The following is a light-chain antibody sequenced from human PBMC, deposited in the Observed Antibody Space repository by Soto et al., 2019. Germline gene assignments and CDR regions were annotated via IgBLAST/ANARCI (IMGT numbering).Light chain of an antibody. CDR1: QSVSSSY. Sequence: EIVLTQSPGTLSLSPGERATLSCRASQSVSSSYLAWYQQKPGQAPRLLIYGASSRATGIPDRFSGSGSGTDFTLTISRLEPDDCAVYYCQQYGSSPPYTFGQGTQLEIK. CDR3: QQYGSSPPYT. CDR2: GAS. V-gene: IGKV3-20*01. J-gene: IGKJ2*01.